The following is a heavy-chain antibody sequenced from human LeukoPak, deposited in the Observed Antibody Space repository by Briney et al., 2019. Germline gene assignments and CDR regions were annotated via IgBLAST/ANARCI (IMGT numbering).Heavy chain of an antibody. D-gene: IGHD4-11*01. V-gene: IGHV1-2*02. J-gene: IGHJ4*02. CDR3: ARDAIVRDYSYSDY. CDR1: GYTFTAYY. CDR2: INPNSGGT. Sequence: ASVKVSCKASGYTFTAYYIHWVRQVPGQGLQWMGWINPNSGGTNCPQKFQGRVTMTTDTSISTAYMELSSLRSDDTAVYFCARDAIVRDYSYSDYWGQGTLVTVSS.